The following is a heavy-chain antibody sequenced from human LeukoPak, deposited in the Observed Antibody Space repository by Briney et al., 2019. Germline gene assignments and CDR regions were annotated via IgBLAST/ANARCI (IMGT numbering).Heavy chain of an antibody. CDR3: TRDIMDYDVSTGFHHHYMDV. J-gene: IGHJ6*02. D-gene: IGHD3-9*01. CDR2: IKKDGGET. V-gene: IGHV3-7*01. CDR1: GFTFSSYW. Sequence: GGSLRLSCVASGFTFSSYWMSWVRQAPGKGLEWVANIKKDGGETYYVDSVKGRFTISRDNAKNTLYLQMNTPRVEDTAEYSSTRDIMDYDVSTGFHHHYMDVWGQGNTVTVSS.